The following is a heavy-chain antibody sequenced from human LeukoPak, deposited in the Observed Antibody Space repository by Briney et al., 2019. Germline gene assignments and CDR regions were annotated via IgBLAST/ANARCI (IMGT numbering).Heavy chain of an antibody. CDR3: ATGGELLSDAFDI. Sequence: ASVKVSCKASGGTFSSYAISWVRQAPGQGLEWMGGIIPIFGTANYAQKFQGRVTITTDESTSTAYMELSSLRSEDTAVYYCATGGELLSDAFDIWGQGTMVTVSS. J-gene: IGHJ3*02. D-gene: IGHD1-26*01. CDR1: GGTFSSYA. CDR2: IIPIFGTA. V-gene: IGHV1-69*05.